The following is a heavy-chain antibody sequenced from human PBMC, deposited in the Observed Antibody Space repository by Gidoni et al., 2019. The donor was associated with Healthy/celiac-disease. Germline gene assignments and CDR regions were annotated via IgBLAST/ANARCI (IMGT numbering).Heavy chain of an antibody. J-gene: IGHJ6*02. CDR3: AREADCSSTSCYLYGMDV. CDR1: GFTVSSNY. D-gene: IGHD2-2*01. Sequence: EVQLVETGGGLIQPGGSLRLSCAASGFTVSSNYMSWVRQAPGKGLEWVSVIYSGGSTYYADSVKGRFTISRDNSKNTLYLQMNSLRAEDTAVYYCAREADCSSTSCYLYGMDVWGQGTTVTVSS. V-gene: IGHV3-53*02. CDR2: IYSGGST.